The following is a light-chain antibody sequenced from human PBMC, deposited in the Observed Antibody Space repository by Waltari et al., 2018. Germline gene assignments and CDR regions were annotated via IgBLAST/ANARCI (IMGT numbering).Light chain of an antibody. V-gene: IGKV2-28*01. CDR2: LAS. CDR3: MQALRSPNT. J-gene: IGKJ2*01. Sequence: DIVMIQSPLSLPVTPGEPASISCRSSQSLLRSNGYNCLDWYLQTPGQSPQLLTYLASKRASGVPDRFRGSGSGTDFTLDIKRVEAEDVGVYYCMQALRSPNTFGQGTKLEI. CDR1: QSLLRSNGYNC.